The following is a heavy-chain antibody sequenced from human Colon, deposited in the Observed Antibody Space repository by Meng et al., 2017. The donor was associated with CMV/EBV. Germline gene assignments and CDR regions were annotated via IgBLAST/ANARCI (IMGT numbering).Heavy chain of an antibody. CDR2: IYYTGET. CDR3: VRRRVGASSSFDL. V-gene: IGHV4-31*02. J-gene: IGHJ4*02. Sequence: TVSGDSISRGGFYWGWIRQVPGKGLEWIGNIYYTGETFFNPSLKTRVTIPPDTSKNQFSLRLKFVTAADTAIYYCVRRRVGASSSFDLWGQGTLVTVSS. D-gene: IGHD1-26*01. CDR1: GDSISRGGFY.